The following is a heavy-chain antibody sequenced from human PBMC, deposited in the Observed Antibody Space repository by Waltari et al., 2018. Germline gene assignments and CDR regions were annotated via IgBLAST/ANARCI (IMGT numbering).Heavy chain of an antibody. Sequence: QVQLQESGPGLVKPSETLSLTCAVSGYSISSGYYWGWIRQPTGKGLEWIGSIYHSGSTYYNPSLKSRVTISVDTSKNQFSLKLSSVTAADTAVYYCAGSRRVGATSDFDYWGQGTLVTVSS. V-gene: IGHV4-38-2*01. CDR3: AGSRRVGATSDFDY. CDR1: GYSISSGYY. D-gene: IGHD1-26*01. CDR2: IYHSGST. J-gene: IGHJ4*02.